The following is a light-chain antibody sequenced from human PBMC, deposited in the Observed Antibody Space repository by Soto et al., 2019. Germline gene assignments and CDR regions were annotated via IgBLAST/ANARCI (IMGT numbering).Light chain of an antibody. J-gene: IGLJ2*01. CDR3: CSYAGSGALV. V-gene: IGLV2-23*01. Sequence: QSALTQPASVSGSPGQSITISCTGTSSDVGSYNLVSWYQQHPGKAPKLMIYEDSKRPSGVSNRFSGSKSGNAASLTISGLQAEVEADYYCCSYAGSGALVFGGGTNLTVL. CDR2: EDS. CDR1: SSDVGSYNL.